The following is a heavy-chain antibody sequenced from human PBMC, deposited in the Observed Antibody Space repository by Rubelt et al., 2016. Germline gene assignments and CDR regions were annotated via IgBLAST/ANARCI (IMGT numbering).Heavy chain of an antibody. D-gene: IGHD3-16*01. V-gene: IGHV4-34*01. CDR2: INHSGST. CDR1: GGSFSGYY. J-gene: IGHJ6*02. CDR3: ARGRLGYGMDV. Sequence: QVQLQQWGAGLLKPSETLSLTCAVYGGSFSGYYWSWIRQPPGKGLEWIGEINHSGSTNYNPSLKSRVTISVDTSKNQFSLNLSSVTAADTAVYYCARGRLGYGMDVWGQGTTVTVAS.